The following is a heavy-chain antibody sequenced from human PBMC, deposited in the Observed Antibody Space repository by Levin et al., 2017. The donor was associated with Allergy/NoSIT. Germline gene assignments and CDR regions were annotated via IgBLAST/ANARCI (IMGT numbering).Heavy chain of an antibody. CDR2: IRSKTYGGTT. Sequence: AGGSLRLSCTTSGFTFGDYTMSWVRQAPGMGLEWVGLIRSKTYGGTTEYAASVKGRFTISRDDSKADAYLQMNSLKTEDTAVYYCARFVPYFDYWGQGTLVTVSS. J-gene: IGHJ4*02. CDR1: GFTFGDYT. CDR3: ARFVPYFDY. V-gene: IGHV3-49*04.